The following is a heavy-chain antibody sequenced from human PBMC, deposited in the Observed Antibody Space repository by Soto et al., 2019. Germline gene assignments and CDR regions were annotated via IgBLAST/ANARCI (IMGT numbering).Heavy chain of an antibody. CDR1: GYSFTSYW. J-gene: IGHJ4*02. CDR2: IDPSDSYT. V-gene: IGHV5-10-1*01. CDR3: ARGPLGDYDFDY. D-gene: IGHD4-17*01. Sequence: GESLKISGKGSGYSFTSYWNSWVRQMPGKGLEWMGRIDPSDSYTNYSPSFQGHVTISADKSISTAYLQWSSLKASDTAMYYCARGPLGDYDFDYWGQGTLVTVSS.